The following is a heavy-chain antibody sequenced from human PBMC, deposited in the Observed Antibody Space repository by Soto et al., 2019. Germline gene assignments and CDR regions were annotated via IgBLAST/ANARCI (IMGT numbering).Heavy chain of an antibody. D-gene: IGHD3-16*01. CDR3: AREGSGYHDLHY. Sequence: QVQLVESGGGVVQPGRSLRLSCAASGFTFSRYGMHWVRQAPGKGLEWVAVIWYDGSNKYYADSVKGRITIPRDNSKNTLYLQMNSLRAEDTAVYYCAREGSGYHDLHYWGQGTLVTVSS. CDR1: GFTFSRYG. J-gene: IGHJ4*02. CDR2: IWYDGSNK. V-gene: IGHV3-33*01.